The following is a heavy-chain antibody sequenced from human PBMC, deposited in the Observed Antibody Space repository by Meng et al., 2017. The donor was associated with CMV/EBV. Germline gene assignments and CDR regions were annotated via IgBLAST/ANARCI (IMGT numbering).Heavy chain of an antibody. Sequence: GESLKISCAASGFTFSSYAMSWVRQAPGKGLEWVSAISGSGGSTYYADSVKGRFTISRDNSKNSLYLQMNSLRAEDTAVYYCARAVGETVVPAAASYFDLWGRGTLVTVSS. J-gene: IGHJ2*01. CDR2: ISGSGGST. D-gene: IGHD2-2*01. CDR3: ARAVGETVVPAAASYFDL. V-gene: IGHV3-23*01. CDR1: GFTFSSYA.